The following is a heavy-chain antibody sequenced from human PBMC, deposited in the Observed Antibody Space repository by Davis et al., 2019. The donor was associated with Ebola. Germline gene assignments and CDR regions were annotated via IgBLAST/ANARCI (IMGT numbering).Heavy chain of an antibody. Sequence: ASVKVSCKASGYTFTSYGISWVRQAPGQGLEWMGWISAYNGNTNYAQKFQGRVTMTTDTSTSTAYMELRSLRSDDTAVYYCAREGARDCSSTSCPPDYWGQGTLVTVSS. D-gene: IGHD2-2*01. CDR3: AREGARDCSSTSCPPDY. V-gene: IGHV1-18*01. CDR2: ISAYNGNT. J-gene: IGHJ4*02. CDR1: GYTFTSYG.